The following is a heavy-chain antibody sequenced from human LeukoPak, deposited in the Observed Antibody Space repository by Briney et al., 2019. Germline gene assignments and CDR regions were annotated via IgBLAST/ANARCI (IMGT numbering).Heavy chain of an antibody. V-gene: IGHV4-59*12. CDR2: IYYSGST. J-gene: IGHJ4*02. CDR3: AREETKYGYRYYFDY. D-gene: IGHD3-16*02. Sequence: SETLSLTCTVSGGSISSYYWSWIRQPPGKGLEWIGYIYYSGSTNYNPSLKSRVTISVDTSKNQFSLKLSSVTAADTAVYYCAREETKYGYRYYFDYWGQGTLVTVSS. CDR1: GGSISSYY.